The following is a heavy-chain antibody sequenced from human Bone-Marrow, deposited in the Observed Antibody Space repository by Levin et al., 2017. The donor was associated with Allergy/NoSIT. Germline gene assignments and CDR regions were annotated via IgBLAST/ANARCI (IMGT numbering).Heavy chain of an antibody. CDR1: GFTFSSYG. Sequence: GGSLRLSCAASGFTFSSYGMHWVRQAPGKGLEWVAVMSSDGSKTYYADSVRGRFTISRDSSKNRLYLQMNSLRVEDTAVFYCVKDRIAGGSSSSSGYYYYGMDVWGQGTTVTVSS. J-gene: IGHJ6*02. V-gene: IGHV3-30*18. CDR3: VKDRIAGGSSSSSGYYYYGMDV. CDR2: MSSDGSKT. D-gene: IGHD6-6*01.